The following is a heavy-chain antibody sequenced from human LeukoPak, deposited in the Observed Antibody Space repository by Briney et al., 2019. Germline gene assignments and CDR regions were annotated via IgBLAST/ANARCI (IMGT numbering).Heavy chain of an antibody. CDR1: GFTFSSYE. CDR2: INSGGSTK. CDR3: ARIGASSDPTSN. D-gene: IGHD3-16*01. Sequence: GGSLRLSCIASGFTFSSYEMKWVRQAPGKGLEWVSYINSGGSTKYYPDSVKGRFTISRDNAKNSLYLQMNSLRAEDTAVYYCARIGASSDPTSNRGQGTLVTVSS. V-gene: IGHV3-48*03. J-gene: IGHJ4*02.